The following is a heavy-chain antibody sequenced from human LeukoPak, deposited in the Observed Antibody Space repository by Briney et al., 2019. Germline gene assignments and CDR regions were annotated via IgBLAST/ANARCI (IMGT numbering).Heavy chain of an antibody. CDR1: GYTFTSYG. Sequence: GASVKVSCKASGYTFTSYGISWVRQAPGQGLEWMGWISAYNGNTNSAQKLQGRVTMTTGPSTSTAYMELRSLRSDDTAVYYCARGGDYGDYVGHFDYWGQGTLVTVSS. V-gene: IGHV1-18*01. J-gene: IGHJ4*02. CDR2: ISAYNGNT. D-gene: IGHD4-17*01. CDR3: ARGGDYGDYVGHFDY.